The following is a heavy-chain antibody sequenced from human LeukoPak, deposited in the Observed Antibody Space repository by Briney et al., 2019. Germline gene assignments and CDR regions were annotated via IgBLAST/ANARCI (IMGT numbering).Heavy chain of an antibody. J-gene: IGHJ4*02. CDR3: ARTAALLWFGELPNLRFDY. D-gene: IGHD3-10*01. V-gene: IGHV4-59*12. CDR1: GGSISSYY. Sequence: SETLSLTCTVSGGSISSYYWSWIRQPPGKGLEWIGYIYYSGSTNYNPSLKSRVTISVDTSKNQFSLKLSSVTAADTAVYYCARTAALLWFGELPNLRFDYWGQGTLVTVSS. CDR2: IYYSGST.